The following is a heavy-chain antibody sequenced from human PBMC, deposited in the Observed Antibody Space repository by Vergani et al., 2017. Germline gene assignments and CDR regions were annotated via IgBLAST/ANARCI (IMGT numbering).Heavy chain of an antibody. CDR3: ARSRPYCTSGSCPAI. V-gene: IGHV4-61*02. CDR1: GGSISGVSYY. D-gene: IGHD2-15*01. CDR2: IYYSGRT. J-gene: IGHJ4*02. Sequence: QVQLQESGPGLVKPSQSLSLTCTVSGGSISGVSYYLSWVRQPAGKGLEWIGRIYYSGRTDYNPSLESRDTISVDTSKNPFSLKLNSVTVADTAVYYSARSRPYCTSGSCPAIWGQGTLVTVSS.